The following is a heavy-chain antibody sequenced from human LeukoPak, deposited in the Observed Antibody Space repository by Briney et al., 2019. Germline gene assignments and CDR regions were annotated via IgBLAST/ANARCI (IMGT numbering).Heavy chain of an antibody. CDR2: IYYSGST. J-gene: IGHJ4*02. CDR3: ARHAGYCSGGSCSVDTAMARPFDY. D-gene: IGHD2-15*01. CDR1: GGSISSYY. V-gene: IGHV4-59*08. Sequence: SETLSLTCTVSGGSISSYYWSWIRQPPGKGLEWIGYIYYSGSTNYNPSLKSRVTISVDTSKDQFSLKLSSVTAADTAVYYCARHAGYCSGGSCSVDTAMARPFDYWGQGTLVTVSS.